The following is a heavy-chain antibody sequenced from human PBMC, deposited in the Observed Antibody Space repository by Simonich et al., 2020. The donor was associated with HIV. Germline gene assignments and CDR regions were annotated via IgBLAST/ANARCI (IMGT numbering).Heavy chain of an antibody. CDR1: GGSISSSRYY. V-gene: IGHV4-39*01. J-gene: IGHJ4*02. CDR3: ARQGGAIGLGY. Sequence: QLQLQESGPGLVKPSETLSLTCTVSGGSISSSRYYWGWIRQPPGKGLEWIGRIYYSGNTSYNPSLKSRLTISVDTSKNQFSRKLSSVTAADTAVYYCARQGGAIGLGYWGQGTLVTVSS. D-gene: IGHD7-27*01. CDR2: IYYSGNT.